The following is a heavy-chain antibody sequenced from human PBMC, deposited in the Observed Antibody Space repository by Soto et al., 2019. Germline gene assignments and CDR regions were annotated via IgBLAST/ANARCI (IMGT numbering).Heavy chain of an antibody. D-gene: IGHD3-10*01. CDR3: ARDPEYGSYFDY. CDR1: GGSVSSGSYY. J-gene: IGHJ4*02. V-gene: IGHV4-61*01. CDR2: VYYSGRT. Sequence: PSETLSLTCTVSGGSVSSGSYYWSWVRQTPGKGLEWIGYVYYSGRTNYNPSLKSRVTISIDTSKNQFSLKLTSLTAADTAVYYCARDPEYGSYFDYWGQGTLVTVSS.